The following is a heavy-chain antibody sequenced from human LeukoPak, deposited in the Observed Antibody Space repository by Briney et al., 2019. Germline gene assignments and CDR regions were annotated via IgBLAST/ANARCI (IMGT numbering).Heavy chain of an antibody. J-gene: IGHJ6*02. CDR2: INHSGST. CDR1: GGSFSGYY. Sequence: SETLSLTCAVYGGSFSGYYWSWIRQPPGKGLEWIGEINHSGSTNYNPSLKSRVTISVDTSKNQFSLKLSSVTAADTVVYYCARQNKPARYYYYGMDVWGQGTTVTVSS. CDR3: ARQNKPARYYYYGMDV. D-gene: IGHD1/OR15-1a*01. V-gene: IGHV4-34*01.